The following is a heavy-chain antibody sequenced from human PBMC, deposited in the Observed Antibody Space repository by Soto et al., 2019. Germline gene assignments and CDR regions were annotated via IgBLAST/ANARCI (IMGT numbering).Heavy chain of an antibody. CDR1: GGSFSGYY. CDR3: ARGRDGGAAN. V-gene: IGHV4-34*01. Sequence: QVQLQQWGAGLLKPSETLSLTCAVYGGSFSGYYWSRIRQPPGKGLEWIGEINPSGSTNYTPSLQSRVTLSGDTPKNQFSLKLTSVTAADTAVYYCARGRDGGAANWGQGTLVTVSS. CDR2: INPSGST. J-gene: IGHJ4*02. D-gene: IGHD4-17*01.